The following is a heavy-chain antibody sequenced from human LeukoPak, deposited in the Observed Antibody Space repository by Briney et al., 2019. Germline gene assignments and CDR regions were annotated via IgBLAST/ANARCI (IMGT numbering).Heavy chain of an antibody. CDR3: ARAPLRYFDWLSVPSFDY. V-gene: IGHV3-13*01. J-gene: IGHJ4*02. CDR2: IGTAGDT. Sequence: GGSLRLSCAASGFTFSSYDMHWVRQATGKGLEWVSAIGTAGDTYYPGSVKGRFTISRDNAKNSLYLQMNSLRAEDTAVYYCARAPLRYFDWLSVPSFDYWGQGTLVTVSS. D-gene: IGHD3-9*01. CDR1: GFTFSSYD.